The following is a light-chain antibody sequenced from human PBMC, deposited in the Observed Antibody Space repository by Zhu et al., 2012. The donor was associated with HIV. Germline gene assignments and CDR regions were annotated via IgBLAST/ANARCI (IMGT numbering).Light chain of an antibody. V-gene: IGKV3-11*01. J-gene: IGKJ5*01. CDR1: QSVRSF. CDR3: QQYLTLIT. Sequence: IVLTQSPATLSLSPGERATLSCRASQSVRSFLAWYQQKPGQAPRLLIFGASNRATGIPDRFSGSGSGTDFTLTISRLEPEDSAVYYCQQYLTLITFGQGTRVEIK. CDR2: GAS.